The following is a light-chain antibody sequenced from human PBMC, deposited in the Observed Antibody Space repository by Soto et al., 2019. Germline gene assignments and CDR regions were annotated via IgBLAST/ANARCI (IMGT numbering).Light chain of an antibody. CDR3: QQYYTPLWT. J-gene: IGKJ1*01. Sequence: VLTQSPDSLAVSLGERATINCKSSQSVLYGSNNRHYLAWYQQKTGQPPKLLIYWASTRESGVPDRFSGSGSGADFSLTSSSLQAEDVAVYYCQQYYTPLWTFGQGTKVEIK. CDR1: QSVLYGSNNRHY. CDR2: WAS. V-gene: IGKV4-1*01.